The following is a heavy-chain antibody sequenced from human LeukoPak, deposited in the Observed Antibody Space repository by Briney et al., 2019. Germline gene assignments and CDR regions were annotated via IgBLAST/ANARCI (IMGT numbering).Heavy chain of an antibody. Sequence: GGPLRLSCAASGFTVSSNYMSWVRQAPGKGLEWVSVIYSGGSTYYADSVKGRFTISRDNSKNTLYLQMSSLRAEDTAVYYCARISGYSYVPYYFDYWGQGTLVTVSS. V-gene: IGHV3-66*02. CDR3: ARISGYSYVPYYFDY. CDR2: IYSGGST. J-gene: IGHJ4*02. CDR1: GFTVSSNY. D-gene: IGHD5-18*01.